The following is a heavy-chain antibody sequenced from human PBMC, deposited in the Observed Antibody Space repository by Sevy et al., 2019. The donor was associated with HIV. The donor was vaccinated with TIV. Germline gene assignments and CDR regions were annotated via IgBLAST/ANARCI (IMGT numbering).Heavy chain of an antibody. CDR2: ISDNGYNL. J-gene: IGHJ4*02. CDR3: ARAGRYTSRWHFDY. V-gene: IGHV3-11*04. Sequence: GGSLRLSCAASEFSFHDYYMSWIRQAPGMGLEYISYISDNGYNLYYADSVRGRFTISRDNSKNSLYLQMNSLRIEDTAVYYCARAGRYTSRWHFDYWGQGTLVTVSS. CDR1: EFSFHDYY. D-gene: IGHD6-13*01.